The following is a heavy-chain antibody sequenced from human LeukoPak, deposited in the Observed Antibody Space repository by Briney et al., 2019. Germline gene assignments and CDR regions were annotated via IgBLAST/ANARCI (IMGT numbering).Heavy chain of an antibody. D-gene: IGHD6-13*01. J-gene: IGHJ5*02. CDR1: GGSFSGYY. Sequence: SETLSLTCAVYGGSFSGYYWSWIRQPPGKGLEWIGEINHSGSTNYNPSLKSRVTISVDTSKNQSSLKLSSVTAADTAVYYCATAAAGARGWFDPWGQGTPVTVSS. CDR2: INHSGST. CDR3: ATAAAGARGWFDP. V-gene: IGHV4-34*01.